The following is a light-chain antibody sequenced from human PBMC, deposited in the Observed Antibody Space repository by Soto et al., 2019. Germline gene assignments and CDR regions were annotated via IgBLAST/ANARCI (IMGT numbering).Light chain of an antibody. V-gene: IGKV1-17*01. J-gene: IGKJ1*01. Sequence: DIQMTQSPSSLSACVGDRVTITCRASQAIRNDLAWYQQKPGRAPKRLIYGSSTLQSGVPLRFSGSGSGTEFTLTISSLQPEDFATYYCLQHNVFPRAFGQGTKVDIK. CDR2: GSS. CDR1: QAIRND. CDR3: LQHNVFPRA.